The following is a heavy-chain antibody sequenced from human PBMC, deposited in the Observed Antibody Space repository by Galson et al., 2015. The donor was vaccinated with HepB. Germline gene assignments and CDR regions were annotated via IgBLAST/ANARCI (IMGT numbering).Heavy chain of an antibody. J-gene: IGHJ4*02. CDR2: ISYDGSNK. CDR1: GFTFSSYA. D-gene: IGHD6-13*01. CDR3: ATGYSSSWDSFDY. Sequence: SLRLSCAASGFTFSSYAMHWVRQAPGKGLEWVAVISYDGSNKYYADSVKGRFTISRDNSKNTLYLQMNSLRAEDTAVYYCATGYSSSWDSFDYWGQGTLVTVSS. V-gene: IGHV3-30*04.